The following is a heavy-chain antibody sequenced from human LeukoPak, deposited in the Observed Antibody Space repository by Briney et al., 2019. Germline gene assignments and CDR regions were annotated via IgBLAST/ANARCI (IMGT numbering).Heavy chain of an antibody. CDR2: IYYSGST. Sequence: SETLSLTCSVSRVFFSAYFWSWIRQSPGKGLEWIGNIYYSGSTIYNPSLKSRVTISVDMSKNQFSLLVNSVTAADTAVYYCASDVGGLSYSYFDSWGQGTLVTVSS. V-gene: IGHV4-59*01. CDR3: ASDVGGLSYSYFDS. D-gene: IGHD2-15*01. J-gene: IGHJ4*02. CDR1: RVFFSAYF.